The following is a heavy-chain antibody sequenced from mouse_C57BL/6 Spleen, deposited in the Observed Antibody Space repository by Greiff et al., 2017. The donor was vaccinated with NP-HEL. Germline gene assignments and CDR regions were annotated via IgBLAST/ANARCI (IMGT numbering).Heavy chain of an antibody. CDR3: ARGDGSSPAWFAY. Sequence: EVKLVASGGGLVKPGGSLKLSCAASGFTFSDYGMHWVRQAPEKGLEWVAYISSGSSTIYYADTVKGRFTISRDNAKNTLFLQMTSLRSEDTAMYYCARGDGSSPAWFAYWGQGTLVTVSA. V-gene: IGHV5-17*01. CDR1: GFTFSDYG. D-gene: IGHD1-1*01. CDR2: ISSGSSTI. J-gene: IGHJ3*01.